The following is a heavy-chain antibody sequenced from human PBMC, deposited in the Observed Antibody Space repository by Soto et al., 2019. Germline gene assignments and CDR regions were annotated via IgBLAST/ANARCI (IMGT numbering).Heavy chain of an antibody. CDR3: ARDRPYSSSWYGDY. CDR2: IIPIFGTA. V-gene: IGHV1-69*13. D-gene: IGHD6-13*01. Sequence: ASVKVSCKASGGTFSSYAISWVRQAPGQGLEWMGGIIPIFGTANYARKFQGRVTITADESTSTAYMELSSLRSEDTAVYYCARDRPYSSSWYGDYWGQGTLVTVSS. CDR1: GGTFSSYA. J-gene: IGHJ4*02.